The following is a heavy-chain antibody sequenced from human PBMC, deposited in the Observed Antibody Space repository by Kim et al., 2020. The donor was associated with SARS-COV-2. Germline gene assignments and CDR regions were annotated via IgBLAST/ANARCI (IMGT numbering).Heavy chain of an antibody. J-gene: IGHJ5*02. V-gene: IGHV4-30-2*01. CDR1: GGSISSGGYS. Sequence: SETLSLTCAVSGGSISSGGYSWSWIRQPPGKGLEWIGYIYHSGSTHYNPSLKSRVTISVDRSKNQFSLKLSSVTAADTAVYYCASATHYGSGSRFDPWGQGTLVTVSS. CDR2: IYHSGST. CDR3: ASATHYGSGSRFDP. D-gene: IGHD3-10*01.